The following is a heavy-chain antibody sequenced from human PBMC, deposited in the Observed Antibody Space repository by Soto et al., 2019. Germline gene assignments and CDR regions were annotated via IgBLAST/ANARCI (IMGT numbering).Heavy chain of an antibody. J-gene: IGHJ3*01. CDR1: GSTCSSDA. CDR3: ARELGYCIGGRCYMDGAFDF. D-gene: IGHD2-15*01. Sequence: EVQLWESGGGLVQPGGSLRLSCAAYGSTCSSDAMRWVRQAPGKGLEWVSVMSGSGDSTYYADSVKGRFTISRDNSKNTLYVQMHRLRAEDAAVYYCARELGYCIGGRCYMDGAFDFWGQGTMGTVSS. V-gene: IGHV3-23*01. CDR2: MSGSGDST.